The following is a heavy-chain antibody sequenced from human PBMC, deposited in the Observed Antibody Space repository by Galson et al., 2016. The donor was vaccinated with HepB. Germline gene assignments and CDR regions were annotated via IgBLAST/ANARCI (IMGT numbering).Heavy chain of an antibody. CDR1: GFSVSSNY. Sequence: SLRLSCAASGFSVSSNYLSWVRQAPGKGLEWVSVIFSAGTTYHADSVKGRFTISRDNSKNTLYLQMNSLRAEDTAVYYCARDSGSVSFDYWGQGTLVTVSS. J-gene: IGHJ4*02. V-gene: IGHV3-53*01. CDR2: IFSAGTT. CDR3: ARDSGSVSFDY. D-gene: IGHD1-26*01.